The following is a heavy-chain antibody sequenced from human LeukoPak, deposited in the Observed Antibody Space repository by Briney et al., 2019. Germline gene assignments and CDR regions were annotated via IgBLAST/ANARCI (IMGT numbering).Heavy chain of an antibody. CDR1: GGSISSYY. CDR3: ARDAGYCSSTSCYIP. V-gene: IGHV4-59*12. Sequence: PSETLSLTCTVSGGSISSYYWSWIRQPPGKGLEWIGYIYYSGSTNYNPSLKSRVTMSVDTSKNQFSLKLSSVTAADTAVYYCARDAGYCSSTSCYIPWGQGTLVTVSS. J-gene: IGHJ5*02. CDR2: IYYSGST. D-gene: IGHD2-2*02.